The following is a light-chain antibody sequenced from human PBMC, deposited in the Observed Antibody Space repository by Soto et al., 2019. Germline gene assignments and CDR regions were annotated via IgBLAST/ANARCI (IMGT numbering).Light chain of an antibody. V-gene: IGKV3-15*01. CDR1: QSVSGN. Sequence: EVGVTQSPTTLSVSPVERATLSCRASQSVSGNLAWYQQKPGQAPRLLIFGASTRATGIPARFSGSGSGTEFTLTISSLQSEDFAVYYCQQYNNWPPMTFGQGTKVEIK. J-gene: IGKJ1*01. CDR2: GAS. CDR3: QQYNNWPPMT.